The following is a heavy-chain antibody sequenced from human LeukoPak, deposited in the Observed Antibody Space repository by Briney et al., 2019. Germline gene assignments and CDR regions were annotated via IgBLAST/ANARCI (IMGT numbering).Heavy chain of an antibody. V-gene: IGHV3-74*01. CDR3: ARTEGTVAYDT. CDR2: INSDGSGT. D-gene: IGHD4-23*01. CDR1: GFTFSSYW. Sequence: GGSLRLSCAASGFTFSSYWMHLVRQAPGKGLVWVSRINSDGSGTIYADSVRGRFTISRDNAKNTLYLQVNSLRAEDTAVYYCARTEGTVAYDTWGQGTLVTVSS. J-gene: IGHJ5*02.